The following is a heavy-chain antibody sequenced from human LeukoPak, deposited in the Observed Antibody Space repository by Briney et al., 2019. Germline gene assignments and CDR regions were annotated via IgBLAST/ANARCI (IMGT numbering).Heavy chain of an antibody. J-gene: IGHJ4*02. V-gene: IGHV3-49*03. D-gene: IGHD6-13*01. CDR1: GFTFGDYA. Sequence: GSLRLSCRASGFTFGDYAMSWFRQAPGKGLEWVGFIRSKAYGGTTEYAASVSGRFTVSRDDSKSIAYLQMNSLKTDDTAVYYCARDFSSNWYGTTDYWGQGTLVTVSS. CDR2: IRSKAYGGTT. CDR3: ARDFSSNWYGTTDY.